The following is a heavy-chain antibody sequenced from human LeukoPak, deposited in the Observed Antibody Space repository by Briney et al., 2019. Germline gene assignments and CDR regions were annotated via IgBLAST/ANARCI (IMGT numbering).Heavy chain of an antibody. CDR1: GFTFSSNG. D-gene: IGHD1-26*01. V-gene: IGHV3-48*04. Sequence: GGSLRLACAASGFTFSSNGMNWVGQAPGKGLEGVAYISATGGTMYYADSVKGRFTISRDNAKNSLYLQMNSLRAEDTAVYYCARDGGGRHPYYFDYWGQGTLVTVSS. CDR2: ISATGGTM. CDR3: ARDGGGRHPYYFDY. J-gene: IGHJ4*02.